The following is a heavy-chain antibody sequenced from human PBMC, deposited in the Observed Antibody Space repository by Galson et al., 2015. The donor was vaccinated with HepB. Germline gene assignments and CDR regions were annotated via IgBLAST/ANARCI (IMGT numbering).Heavy chain of an antibody. CDR1: GFSLSTNGMG. V-gene: IGHV2-5*02. Sequence: PALVKPTQTLTLTCTFSGFSLSTNGMGVGWIRQPPGKPMEWLGLIYWDDDKRYSPSLENRLTITKDTSKNQVFLKMTNMDPVDTATYYCAHIPLSEGFDYWGQGTLVAVSS. J-gene: IGHJ4*02. CDR3: AHIPLSEGFDY. CDR2: IYWDDDK.